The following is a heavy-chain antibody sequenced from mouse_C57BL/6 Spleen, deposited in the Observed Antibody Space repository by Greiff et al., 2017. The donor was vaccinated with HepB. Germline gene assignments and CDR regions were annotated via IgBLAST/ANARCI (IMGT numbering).Heavy chain of an antibody. D-gene: IGHD2-4*01. V-gene: IGHV7-3*01. Sequence: EVKLVESGGGLVQPGGSLSLSCAASGFTFTDYYMSWVRQPPGKALEWLGFIRNKANGYTTEYSASVKGRFTISRDNSQSILYLQMNALRAEDSATYYCARSIYYDYDSWFAYWGQGTLVTVSA. CDR3: ARSIYYDYDSWFAY. CDR1: GFTFTDYY. CDR2: IRNKANGYTT. J-gene: IGHJ3*01.